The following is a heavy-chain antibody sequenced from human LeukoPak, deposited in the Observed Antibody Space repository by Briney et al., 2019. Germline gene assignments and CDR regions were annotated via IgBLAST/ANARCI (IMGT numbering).Heavy chain of an antibody. J-gene: IGHJ4*02. V-gene: IGHV4-59*08. D-gene: IGHD1-26*01. CDR2: IYYSGST. Sequence: SETLSLTCTVPGGSISSYYWSWIRQPPGKGLEWIGYIYYSGSTNYNPSLKSRVTISVDTSKNQFSLKLSSVTAADTAVYYCATGGVGAMTYYFDYWGQGTLVTVSS. CDR1: GGSISSYY. CDR3: ATGGVGAMTYYFDY.